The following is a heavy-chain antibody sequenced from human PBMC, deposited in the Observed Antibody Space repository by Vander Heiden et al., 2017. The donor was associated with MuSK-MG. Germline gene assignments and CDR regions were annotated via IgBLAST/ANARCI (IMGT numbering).Heavy chain of an antibody. Sequence: QVQLQQWGAGLLKPSETLSLTCAVYGGSFSGYYWSWIRQPPGKGLEWIGEINHSGSTNYNPSLKSRVTISVDTSKNQFSLKLSSVTAAETAVYYCTRENCSSTSCYSPDAFDIWGQGTMVTVSS. CDR3: TRENCSSTSCYSPDAFDI. D-gene: IGHD2-2*02. V-gene: IGHV4-34*01. CDR2: INHSGST. CDR1: GGSFSGYY. J-gene: IGHJ3*02.